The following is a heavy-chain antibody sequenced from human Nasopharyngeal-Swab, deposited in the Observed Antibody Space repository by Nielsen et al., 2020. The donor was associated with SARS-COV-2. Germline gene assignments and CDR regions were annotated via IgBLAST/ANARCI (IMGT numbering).Heavy chain of an antibody. J-gene: IGHJ6*02. CDR2: ISYDGSNK. D-gene: IGHD3-10*01. Sequence: GGSLRLSCAASGFTFSSYAMHWVRQAPGKGLEWVAVISYDGSNKYYADSVKGRFTISRDNSKNTLYLQMNSLRAEDTAVYYCATHGSGRIGGMDVWGQGTTVTVSS. CDR3: ATHGSGRIGGMDV. CDR1: GFTFSSYA. V-gene: IGHV3-30-3*01.